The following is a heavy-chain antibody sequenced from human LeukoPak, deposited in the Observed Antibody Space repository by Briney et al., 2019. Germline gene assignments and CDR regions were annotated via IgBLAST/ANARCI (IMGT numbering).Heavy chain of an antibody. CDR2: IYYSGST. V-gene: IGHV4-59*01. CDR1: GGSISSYY. Sequence: SGTLSLTCTVSGGSISSYYWSWIRQPPGKGLEWIGYIYYSGSTNYNPSLKSRVTISVDTSKNQFSLKLSSVTAADTAVYYCARGLWFGELFWFDPWGQGTVVTVSS. CDR3: ARGLWFGELFWFDP. D-gene: IGHD3-10*01. J-gene: IGHJ5*02.